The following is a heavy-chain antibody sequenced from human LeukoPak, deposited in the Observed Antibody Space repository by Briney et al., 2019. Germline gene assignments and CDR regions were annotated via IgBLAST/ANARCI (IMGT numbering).Heavy chain of an antibody. Sequence: ASVKVSCKASGYTFTSYDINWVRQATGQGLEWMGWMNPNSGNTGYAQKFQGRVTMTRNTSISTAYMELSSLRPEDTAVYYCARGITIFGVVNGNDYWGQGTLVTVSS. D-gene: IGHD3-3*01. J-gene: IGHJ4*02. CDR1: GYTFTSYD. CDR2: MNPNSGNT. CDR3: ARGITIFGVVNGNDY. V-gene: IGHV1-8*01.